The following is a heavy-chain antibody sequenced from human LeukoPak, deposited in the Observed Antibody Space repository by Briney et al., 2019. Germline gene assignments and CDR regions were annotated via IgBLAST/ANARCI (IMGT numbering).Heavy chain of an antibody. CDR1: GGTFSSYA. D-gene: IGHD1-1*01. J-gene: IGHJ6*04. CDR3: ASRTETVLGYYYYGMDV. Sequence: SVKVSCKASGGTFSSYAISWVRQAPGQGLEWMGGIIPIFGTANYAQKFQGRVTITADESTSTAYMELSSLRSEDTAVYYCASRTETVLGYYYYGMDVWGKGTTVTVSS. CDR2: IIPIFGTA. V-gene: IGHV1-69*01.